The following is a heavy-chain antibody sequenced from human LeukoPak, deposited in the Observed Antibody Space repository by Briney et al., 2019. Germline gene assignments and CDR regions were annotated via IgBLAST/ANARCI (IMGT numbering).Heavy chain of an antibody. CDR2: ISSSSSYI. D-gene: IGHD1-26*01. J-gene: IGHJ4*02. CDR3: ARAAPGSGSYSYDY. V-gene: IGHV3-21*01. Sequence: GKSLRLSCAASGFTFSSYSMNWVRQAPGKGLEWVSSISSSSSYIYYADSVKGRFTISRDNAKNSLYLQMNSLRAEDTAVYYCARAAPGSGSYSYDYWGQGTLVTVSS. CDR1: GFTFSSYS.